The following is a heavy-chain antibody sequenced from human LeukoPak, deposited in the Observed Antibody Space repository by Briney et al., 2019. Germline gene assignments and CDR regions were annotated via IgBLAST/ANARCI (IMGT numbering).Heavy chain of an antibody. J-gene: IGHJ4*02. CDR3: ARVPGVVVPAANYYFDY. CDR2: IYYSGST. CDR1: GGSISSSSYY. V-gene: IGHV4-39*07. Sequence: SETLSLTCTVSGGSISSSSYYWGWIRQPPGKGLEWIGSIYYSGSTYYNPSLKSRVTISVDTSKNQFSLKLSSVTAADTAVYYCARVPGVVVPAANYYFDYWGQGTLVTVSS. D-gene: IGHD2-2*01.